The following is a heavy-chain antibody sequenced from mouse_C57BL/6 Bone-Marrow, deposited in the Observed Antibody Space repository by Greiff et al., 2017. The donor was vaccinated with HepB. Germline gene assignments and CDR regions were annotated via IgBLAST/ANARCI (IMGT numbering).Heavy chain of an antibody. V-gene: IGHV5-4*01. CDR3: ARDGYDGGVGYYFGY. D-gene: IGHD2-2*01. CDR2: ISDGGSYT. CDR1: GFTFSSYA. J-gene: IGHJ2*01. Sequence: DVKLVESGGGLVKPGGSLKLSCAASGFTFSSYAMSWVRQTPEKRLEWVATISDGGSYTYYPDNVKGRFPISRDNAKNNLYLQMSHLKSEDTAMYYCARDGYDGGVGYYFGYWGQGTTLTVSS.